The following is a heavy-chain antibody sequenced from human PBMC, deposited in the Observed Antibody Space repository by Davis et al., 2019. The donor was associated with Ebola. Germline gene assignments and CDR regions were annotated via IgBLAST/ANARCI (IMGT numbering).Heavy chain of an antibody. CDR1: GFTFNHYA. J-gene: IGHJ4*02. D-gene: IGHD6-19*01. Sequence: GESLKISCAASGFTFNHYAMSWVRQAPGKGLEWVSGISDSGGSTYYADSVKGRFTISRDNSKNTLFLQMNSLRAEDTAVYYCARDGLYSSGWYPYFDYWGPGTLVTVSS. CDR3: ARDGLYSSGWYPYFDY. CDR2: ISDSGGST. V-gene: IGHV3-23*01.